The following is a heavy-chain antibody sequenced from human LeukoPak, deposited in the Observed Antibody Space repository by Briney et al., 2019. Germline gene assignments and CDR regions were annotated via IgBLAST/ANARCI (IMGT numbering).Heavy chain of an antibody. Sequence: SETLSLTCAVYGGSFSGYYWSWIRQPPGKGLEWIGEINHSGSTNYNPSLTSRVTISVDTSKNQFSLKLSSATAADTAVYYCARGAAAGYWGQGTLVTVSS. CDR2: INHSGST. CDR3: ARGAAAGY. J-gene: IGHJ4*02. CDR1: GGSFSGYY. V-gene: IGHV4-34*01. D-gene: IGHD6-13*01.